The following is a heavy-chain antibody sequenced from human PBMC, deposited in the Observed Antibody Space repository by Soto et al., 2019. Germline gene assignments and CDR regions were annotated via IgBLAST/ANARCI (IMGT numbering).Heavy chain of an antibody. CDR1: GFTFNKFD. J-gene: IGHJ6*02. CDR3: ARGDQYDILHRYYAMDV. V-gene: IGHV3-30-3*01. CDR2: IAYDGINK. D-gene: IGHD1-26*01. Sequence: QVQLVESGGGVVQPGTSLRLSCVASGFTFNKFDMHWIRQTPDKRLQWVAFIAYDGINKYYTGSVKGRFSVSRDTSKNTVSLQMNNLGLEDTATHFCARGDQYDILHRYYAMDVWGPGTTVTISS.